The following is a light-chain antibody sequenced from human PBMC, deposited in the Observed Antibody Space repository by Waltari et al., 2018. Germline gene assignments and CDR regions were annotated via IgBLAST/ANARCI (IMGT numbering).Light chain of an antibody. J-gene: IGKJ1*01. CDR3: LQDYKYPRT. CDR2: AAS. V-gene: IGKV1-6*02. CDR1: QGIGND. Sequence: AIQMTQSPSSLSASVGDRVTISCRDSQGIGNDLGWYQQKPGTAPNLRIYAASPLQSGVPSRFSGSGSGTDFTLTISSLQPEDFATYYCLQDYKYPRTFGQGTK.